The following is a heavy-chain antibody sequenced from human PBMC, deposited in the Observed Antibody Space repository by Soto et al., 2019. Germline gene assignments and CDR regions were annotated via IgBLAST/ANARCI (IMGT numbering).Heavy chain of an antibody. CDR1: GFTVSSNY. V-gene: IGHV3-66*01. Sequence: GGSLRLSCAASGFTVSSNYMSWVRQAPGKGLEWVSVIYSGGSTYYADSVKGRFTISRDNSKNTLYLQMNSLRAEDTAVYYCARDLNSYDSSGYYFFAFDIWGQGTMVTVSS. D-gene: IGHD3-22*01. J-gene: IGHJ3*02. CDR2: IYSGGST. CDR3: ARDLNSYDSSGYYFFAFDI.